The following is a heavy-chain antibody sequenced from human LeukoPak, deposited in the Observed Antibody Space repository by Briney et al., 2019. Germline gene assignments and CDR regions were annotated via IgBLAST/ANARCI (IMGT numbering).Heavy chain of an antibody. D-gene: IGHD3-10*01. CDR3: ARGPLTYYYGSGFQSRSRPLDY. CDR1: GFTFSNYE. CDR2: ISNTGDII. V-gene: IGHV3-48*03. J-gene: IGHJ4*02. Sequence: GGSLRLSCAASGFTFSNYEMNWVRQAPGKGLEWISHISNTGDIIHYADSVEGRFTISRDNAKNSLYLQMNSLRSEDTAVYYCARGPLTYYYGSGFQSRSRPLDYWGQGTLVTVSS.